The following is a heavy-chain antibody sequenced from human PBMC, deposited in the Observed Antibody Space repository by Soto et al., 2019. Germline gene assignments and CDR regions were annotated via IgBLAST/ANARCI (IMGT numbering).Heavy chain of an antibody. J-gene: IGHJ6*02. CDR2: MNPNSGNT. Sequence: ASVKVSCKASGYTFTRYDINWVRQATGQGLEWMGWMNPNSGNTGYAQKFQGRVTMTRNTTISTAYMELSSLRSEDTAVYYCARGLGYDFCGSYYIRYYYYGMDVWGQGTTVTVSS. CDR3: ARGLGYDFCGSYYIRYYYYGMDV. V-gene: IGHV1-8*01. CDR1: GYTFTRYD. D-gene: IGHD3-3*01.